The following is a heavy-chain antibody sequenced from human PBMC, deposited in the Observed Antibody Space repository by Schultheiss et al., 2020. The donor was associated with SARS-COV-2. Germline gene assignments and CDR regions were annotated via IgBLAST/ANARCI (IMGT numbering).Heavy chain of an antibody. J-gene: IGHJ4*02. D-gene: IGHD3-16*01. Sequence: SETLSLTCTVSGGSISSSSYYWGWIRQPPGKGLEWIGYIYYSGSTNYNPSLKSRVTISVDTSKNQFSLKLSSVTAADTAVYYCARHHTPKRGFDYWGQGTLVTVSS. CDR1: GGSISSSSYY. V-gene: IGHV4-61*05. CDR3: ARHHTPKRGFDY. CDR2: IYYSGST.